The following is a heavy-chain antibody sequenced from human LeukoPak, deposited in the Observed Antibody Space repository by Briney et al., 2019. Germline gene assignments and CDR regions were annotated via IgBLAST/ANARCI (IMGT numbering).Heavy chain of an antibody. CDR1: GGIYSNYT. D-gene: IGHD5-24*01. CDR2: IIPVFSTT. CDR3: VRDGFGEGYNSRRFDP. V-gene: IGHV1-69*05. Sequence: VASVKVSCKASGGIYSNYTISWVRQAPGQGLEWMGGIIPVFSTTNLAQKFQGRLKISMDESTSTAYMQLSSLRYDDTAVYYCVRDGFGEGYNSRRFDPWGQGTLVTVST. J-gene: IGHJ5*02.